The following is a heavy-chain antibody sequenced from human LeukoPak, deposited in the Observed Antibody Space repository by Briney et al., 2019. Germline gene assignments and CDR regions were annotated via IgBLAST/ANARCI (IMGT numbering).Heavy chain of an antibody. D-gene: IGHD3-10*01. V-gene: IGHV4-34*01. CDR2: INHSGST. Sequence: SETLSLTCTVSGGSISSYYWSWIRQPPGKGLEWIGEINHSGSTNYDPSLKSRVTISVHTSKNQFSLKLSSVTAADTAVYYCARLTKNDSGSYRFGKKKRGYMDVWGKGTTVTISS. CDR3: ARLTKNDSGSYRFGKKKRGYMDV. J-gene: IGHJ6*03. CDR1: GGSISSYY.